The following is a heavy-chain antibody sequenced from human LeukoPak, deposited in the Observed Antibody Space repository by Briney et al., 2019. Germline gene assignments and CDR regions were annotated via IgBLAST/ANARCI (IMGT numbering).Heavy chain of an antibody. CDR2: ISGSGGST. Sequence: GGSLSLSCAASGFTFSSYAMSWVRQAPGKGLEWVSAISGSGGSTYYADSVKGRFTTSRDNSKNTLYLQMNSLRAEDTAVYYCAKIPQTVAGNYFTVFDYWGQGTLVTVSS. V-gene: IGHV3-23*01. J-gene: IGHJ4*02. CDR1: GFTFSSYA. D-gene: IGHD6-19*01. CDR3: AKIPQTVAGNYFTVFDY.